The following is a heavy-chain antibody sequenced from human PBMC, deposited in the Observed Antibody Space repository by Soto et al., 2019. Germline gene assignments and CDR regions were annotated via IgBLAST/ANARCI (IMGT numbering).Heavy chain of an antibody. CDR1: GYSFTTSW. J-gene: IGHJ4*02. D-gene: IGHD3-22*01. CDR2: IYPLNSDT. Sequence: GESLKISCKTSGYSFTTSWIGWVRQMPGKGLEWMGIIYPLNSDTRYSPSFQGQVTLSADTSISTAYLQWGSLKASDTAMYYCARRDISGFPDYWGQGTLVTVSS. CDR3: ARRDISGFPDY. V-gene: IGHV5-51*01.